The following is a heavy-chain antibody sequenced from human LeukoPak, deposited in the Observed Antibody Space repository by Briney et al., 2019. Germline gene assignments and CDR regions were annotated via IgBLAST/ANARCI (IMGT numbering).Heavy chain of an antibody. V-gene: IGHV3-53*01. D-gene: IGHD6-13*01. J-gene: IGHJ4*02. CDR2: IYSGGST. Sequence: GGSLRLSCAASGFTVRSSYMSWVRQAPGKGLEWVSLIYSGGSTYYADSVKGRFTISRDNSKNTLYLQMNSLRAEDTAVYYCARRLGIAAAGHFDYWGQGTLVTVSS. CDR3: ARRLGIAAAGHFDY. CDR1: GFTVRSSY.